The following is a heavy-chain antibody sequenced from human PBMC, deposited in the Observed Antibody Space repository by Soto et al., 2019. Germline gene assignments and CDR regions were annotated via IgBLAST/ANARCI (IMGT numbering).Heavy chain of an antibody. CDR2: IYYSGST. CDR1: GGSVSSNIYY. CDR3: ARGYDYDSGGYLFDY. Sequence: TLSLPCSVSGGSVSSNIYYWTWIRQHPGKGPEWIGHIYYSGSTYYNPSLKSRVTISLDMSKNQFSLKLTSVSAADTAVYYCARGYDYDSGGYLFDYWGQGTLVTVSS. V-gene: IGHV4-31*02. D-gene: IGHD3-22*01. J-gene: IGHJ4*02.